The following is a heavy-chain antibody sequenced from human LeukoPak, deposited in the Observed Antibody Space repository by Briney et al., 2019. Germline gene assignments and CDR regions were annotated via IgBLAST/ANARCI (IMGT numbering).Heavy chain of an antibody. Sequence: SETLSLTCAVYGGSFSGYYWSWIRQPAGKGLEWIGRIYTSGSTNYNPSLKSRVTMSVDTSKNQFSLKLSSVTAADTAVYYCARDSGGSGWYNWFDPWGQGTLVTVSS. CDR2: IYTSGST. J-gene: IGHJ5*02. CDR1: GGSFSGYY. CDR3: ARDSGGSGWYNWFDP. V-gene: IGHV4-4*07. D-gene: IGHD6-19*01.